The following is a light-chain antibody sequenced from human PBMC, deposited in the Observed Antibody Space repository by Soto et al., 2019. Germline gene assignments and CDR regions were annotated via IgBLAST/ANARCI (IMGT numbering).Light chain of an antibody. J-gene: IGKJ5*01. CDR3: QQSFTTPS. CDR2: ATS. V-gene: IGKV1-39*01. CDR1: QDISNY. Sequence: DIQMTQSPSSLSASVGDRVTITCQASQDISNYLNWYQQKPGKAPKLLIYATSNLQSGVPSRFSGRGFGTDFTLTISSLQPEDFATYYCQQSFTTPSFGQGTRLEIK.